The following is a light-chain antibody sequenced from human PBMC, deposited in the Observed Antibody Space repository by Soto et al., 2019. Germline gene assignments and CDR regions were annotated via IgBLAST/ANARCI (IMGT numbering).Light chain of an antibody. J-gene: IGKJ5*01. CDR1: KTINNY. V-gene: IGKV1-39*01. CDR3: QHMYSPPHT. Sequence: DIQMTQSPAALSASVGDRVTITCRASKTINNYLNWYRQKPGKAPQVLIYAASNLETGVPSRFSGSGSGTDFTLTISSLQPEDSATYYCQHMYSPPHTSGQGTRPEIK. CDR2: AAS.